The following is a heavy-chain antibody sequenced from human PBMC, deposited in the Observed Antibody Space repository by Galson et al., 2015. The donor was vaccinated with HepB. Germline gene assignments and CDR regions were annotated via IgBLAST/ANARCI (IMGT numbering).Heavy chain of an antibody. CDR3: ARLSRGRPAEVTYWYFDL. V-gene: IGHV5-51*03. CDR2: IYPGDSDT. J-gene: IGHJ2*01. Sequence: QSGAEVKKPGESLKISCKGSGYSFTSYWIGWVRQMPGKGLEWMGIIYPGDSDTRYSPSFQGQVTISADKSISTAYLQWSSLKASDTAMYYCARLSRGRPAEVTYWYFDLWGRGTLVTVSS. D-gene: IGHD4-23*01. CDR1: GYSFTSYW.